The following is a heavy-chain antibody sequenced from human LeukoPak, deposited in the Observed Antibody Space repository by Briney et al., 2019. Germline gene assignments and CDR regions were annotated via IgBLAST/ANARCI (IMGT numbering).Heavy chain of an antibody. V-gene: IGHV3-21*01. D-gene: IGHD3-22*01. CDR1: GFTFSSYS. CDR3: ARDLLYYYDSSPRAFDI. J-gene: IGHJ3*02. Sequence: GGSLRLSCAASGFTFSSYSINWVRRAPGKGLEGVSSISSSSSYIYYADSVKGRFTISRDNAKNSVYLQMNSLRAEDTAVYYCARDLLYYYDSSPRAFDIWGQGTMVTVSS. CDR2: ISSSSSYI.